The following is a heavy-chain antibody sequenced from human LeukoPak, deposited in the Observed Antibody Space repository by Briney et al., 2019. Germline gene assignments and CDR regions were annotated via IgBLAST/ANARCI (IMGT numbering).Heavy chain of an antibody. CDR1: GYTFTSYY. V-gene: IGHV1-69*13. Sequence: SVKVSCKASGYTFTSYYMHWVRQAPGQGLEWMGGIIPIFGTANYAQKFQGRVTITADESTSTAYMELSSLRSEDTAVYYCARGMVRGVLHVDYWGQGTLVTVSS. CDR3: ARGMVRGVLHVDY. D-gene: IGHD3-10*01. CDR2: IIPIFGTA. J-gene: IGHJ4*02.